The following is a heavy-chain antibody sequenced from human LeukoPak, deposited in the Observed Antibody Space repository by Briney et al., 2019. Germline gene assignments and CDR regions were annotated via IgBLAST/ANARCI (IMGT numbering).Heavy chain of an antibody. Sequence: GGSLRLSCAASGFTFSSFGMHWVRQAPGKGLEWVAYDGNNKYYTDSVKGRFTISRDNSKNTLYLQMNSLRAEDTAVYYCAREQGSSSSNWFDPWGQGTLVTVSS. J-gene: IGHJ5*02. D-gene: IGHD6-13*01. CDR3: AREQGSSSSNWFDP. V-gene: IGHV3-30*19. CDR2: YDGNNK. CDR1: GFTFSSFG.